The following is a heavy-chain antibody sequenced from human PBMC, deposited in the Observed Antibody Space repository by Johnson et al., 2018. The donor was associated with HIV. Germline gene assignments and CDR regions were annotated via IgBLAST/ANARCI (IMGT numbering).Heavy chain of an antibody. J-gene: IGHJ3*02. CDR1: GFTFSSYG. CDR2: ISYDGSNN. V-gene: IGHV3-30*18. D-gene: IGHD6-13*01. CDR3: AKVEQHLVEGAFDI. Sequence: QVQLVESGGGVVQPGRSLRLSCAASGFTFSSYGMHWVRQAPGKGMEWVAVISYDGSNNYYADSVKGRFTISRDNSKNTLYLQMNSLRAEDTAVYYCAKVEQHLVEGAFDIWGQGTMVTVSS.